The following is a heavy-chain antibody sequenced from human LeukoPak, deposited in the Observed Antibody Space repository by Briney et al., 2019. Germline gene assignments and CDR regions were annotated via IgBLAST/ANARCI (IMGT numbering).Heavy chain of an antibody. V-gene: IGHV3-7*01. J-gene: IGHJ3*02. CDR1: GFTFSSYW. CDR2: TKQDGSEK. Sequence: PGGSLRLSCAASGFTFSSYWMSSVRQAPGKGLEWVANTKQDGSEKYYVDSVKGRFTISRDNAKNSLYLQMNSLRAEDTAVYYCARQMTTVRSSAFDIWGQGTMVTVSS. D-gene: IGHD4-17*01. CDR3: ARQMTTVRSSAFDI.